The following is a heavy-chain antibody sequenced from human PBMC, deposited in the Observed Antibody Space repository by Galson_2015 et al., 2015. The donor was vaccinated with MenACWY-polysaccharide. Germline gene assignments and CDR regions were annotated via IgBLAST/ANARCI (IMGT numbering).Heavy chain of an antibody. D-gene: IGHD3-16*01. CDR3: ARDATRRPVGDGMDV. V-gene: IGHV3-74*01. CDR1: GFTFSSYW. Sequence: SLRLSCAASGFTFSSYWMHWVRQAPGKGLVWVSRINNDGSSTSYADSVKGRFTISRDNAKNTLYLQMNSLRAEDTAVYYCARDATRRPVGDGMDVWGQGTTVTVSS. CDR2: INNDGSST. J-gene: IGHJ6*02.